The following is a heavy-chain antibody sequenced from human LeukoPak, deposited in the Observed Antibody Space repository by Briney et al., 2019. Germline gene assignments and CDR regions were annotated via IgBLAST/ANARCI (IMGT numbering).Heavy chain of an antibody. CDR3: ARADYGDWNFDY. Sequence: ASVKVSCKASGYTFTSYDINWVRQATGQGLEWMGWMNPNSGNTGYAQKFRGRVTMTRNTSISTAYMELSSLRSEDTAVYYCARADYGDWNFDYWGQGTLVTVSS. CDR2: MNPNSGNT. CDR1: GYTFTSYD. V-gene: IGHV1-8*01. J-gene: IGHJ4*02. D-gene: IGHD4-17*01.